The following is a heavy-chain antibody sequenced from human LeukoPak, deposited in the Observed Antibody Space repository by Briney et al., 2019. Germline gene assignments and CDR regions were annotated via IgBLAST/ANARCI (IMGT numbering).Heavy chain of an antibody. D-gene: IGHD3-3*01. CDR2: INYDGINE. J-gene: IGHJ6*03. Sequence: GGSLRLSCAASGFVFGNFDMHWVRQAPGKGLEWVAFINYDGINEYYADSVKGRFTISRDNAKNSLYLQMNSLRAEDTAVYYCARDHDFWSGYPNEPSDYYYMDVWGKGTTVTVSS. V-gene: IGHV3-30*02. CDR1: GFVFGNFD. CDR3: ARDHDFWSGYPNEPSDYYYMDV.